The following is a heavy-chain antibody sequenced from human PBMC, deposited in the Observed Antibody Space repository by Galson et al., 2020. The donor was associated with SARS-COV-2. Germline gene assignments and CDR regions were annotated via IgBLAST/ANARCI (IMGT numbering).Heavy chain of an antibody. Sequence: ASVKVSCKASGYTFTTYYIHWVRQAPGQGLAWMGMINPSGGSTNYAQMFQGRVTMTRDTSTSTVYMELSSLRSEDTAFYYCAGDSSSGSSRGLDPSGQGTLVTVSS. CDR2: INPSGGST. D-gene: IGHD3-22*01. CDR1: GYTFTTYY. CDR3: AGDSSSGSSRGLDP. V-gene: IGHV1-46*01. J-gene: IGHJ5*02.